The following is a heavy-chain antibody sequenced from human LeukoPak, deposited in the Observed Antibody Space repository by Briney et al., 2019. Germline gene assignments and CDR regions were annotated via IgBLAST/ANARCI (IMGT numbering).Heavy chain of an antibody. CDR2: IHFGGTT. CDR1: GGSISSSSYY. CDR3: ARRDNVGYYSWFDP. J-gene: IGHJ5*02. Sequence: PSETLSLTCTVSGGSISSSSYYWGWIRQSPGKGLEWIGSIHFGGTTHQNPSLKSRATISVDTSKNQFSLKLTSVTAADTAVYYCARRDNVGYYSWFDPWGQGTLVTVSS. V-gene: IGHV4-39*01. D-gene: IGHD3-22*01.